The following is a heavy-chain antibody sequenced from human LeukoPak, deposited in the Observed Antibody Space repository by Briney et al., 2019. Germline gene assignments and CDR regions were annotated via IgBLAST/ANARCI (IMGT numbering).Heavy chain of an antibody. D-gene: IGHD3-3*01. CDR1: GYTFGSYY. V-gene: IGHV1-18*01. J-gene: IGHJ5*02. CDR3: ARTHDFWSARKGDHFDP. CDR2: ISGYNGNT. Sequence: ASVKVSCKASGYTFGSYYISWVRQAPGQGLEWMGWISGYNGNTNYAQRFQDRITMTVDKSTTTVYMELKSLRSDDTAVYYCARTHDFWSARKGDHFDPWGQGTLVTVSS.